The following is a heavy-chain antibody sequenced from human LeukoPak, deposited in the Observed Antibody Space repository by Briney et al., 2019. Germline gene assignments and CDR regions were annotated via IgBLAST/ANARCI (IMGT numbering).Heavy chain of an antibody. CDR2: ISSSSSTI. J-gene: IGHJ4*02. Sequence: PGGSLRLSRAASGFTFSSYSMNWDRQAPGTGLEWVSYISSSSSTIYYADSVKGRFTISRDNSKNSLYLQMNSLRAEDTAVYYCARGMVTKDYYFDYWGQGTLVTVSS. V-gene: IGHV3-48*01. D-gene: IGHD5-18*01. CDR1: GFTFSSYS. CDR3: ARGMVTKDYYFDY.